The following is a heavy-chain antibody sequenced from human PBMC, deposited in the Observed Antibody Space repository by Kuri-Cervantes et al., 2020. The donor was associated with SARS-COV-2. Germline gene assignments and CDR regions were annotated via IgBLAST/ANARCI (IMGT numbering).Heavy chain of an antibody. Sequence: GSLRLSCTVSGGSISSYYWSWIRQPQGRGLEWIGYIYYSGSTNYNPSLKSRVNISVDTSKNQFSLKLSSVTAADTAVYYCARGWDYGSGSYYPRGDYGMDVWGQGTTVTVSS. CDR1: GGSISSYY. CDR2: IYYSGST. V-gene: IGHV4-59*01. CDR3: ARGWDYGSGSYYPRGDYGMDV. J-gene: IGHJ6*02. D-gene: IGHD3-10*01.